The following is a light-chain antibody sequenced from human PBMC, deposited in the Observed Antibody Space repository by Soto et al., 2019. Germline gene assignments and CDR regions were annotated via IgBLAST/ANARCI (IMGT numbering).Light chain of an antibody. V-gene: IGKV1-5*03. CDR3: QQYNSYSPWT. J-gene: IGKJ1*01. Sequence: DIQMTQSPSTLSASVGDRVTITCRASQSISSWLAWYQQKPGKAPKLLIYKASSLESGVPSRFSGSGSETEFTPTISSLQPDDFATYYCQQYNSYSPWTFGQGTKVEIK. CDR2: KAS. CDR1: QSISSW.